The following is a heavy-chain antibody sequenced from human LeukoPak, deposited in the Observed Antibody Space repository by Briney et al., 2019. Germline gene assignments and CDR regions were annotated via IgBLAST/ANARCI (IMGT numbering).Heavy chain of an antibody. J-gene: IGHJ3*02. Sequence: LRLSCAASGFTVSSNYMSWVRQHPGKGLEWIGYIYYSGTTYYNPPLKSRVTISVDTSRNQFSLKLSSVTAADTAVYYCARVDFRGSSERGAFDIWGQGTMVTVSS. CDR1: GFTVSSNY. CDR2: IYYSGTT. CDR3: ARVDFRGSSERGAFDI. D-gene: IGHD3/OR15-3a*01. V-gene: IGHV4-31*02.